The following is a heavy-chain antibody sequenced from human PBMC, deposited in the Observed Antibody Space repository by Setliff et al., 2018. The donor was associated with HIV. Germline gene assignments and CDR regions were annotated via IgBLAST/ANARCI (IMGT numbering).Heavy chain of an antibody. CDR1: GGTFSSYA. J-gene: IGHJ4*02. D-gene: IGHD3-22*01. CDR3: ARGGVYYYDSSGWSMDY. V-gene: IGHV1-69*13. CDR2: IIPVFGTT. Sequence: GASVKVSCKASGGTFSSYATSWVRQAPGQGLDWMGGIIPVFGTTNYAQKFQGRVTITADESTSTAYMELSSLRSEDTAVYYCARGGVYYYDSSGWSMDYWGQGTLVTVSS.